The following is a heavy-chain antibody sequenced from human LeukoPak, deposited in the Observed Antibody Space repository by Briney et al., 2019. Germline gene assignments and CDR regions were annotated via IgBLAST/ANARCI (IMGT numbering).Heavy chain of an antibody. CDR2: IDNAGSIT. CDR1: GFTFSNYW. J-gene: IGHJ4*02. Sequence: HSGGSLRLSCAASGFTFSNYWIHWVRQAPGKGPVWVSRIDNAGSITTYADSVKGRFTISRDNAENTLYLQMNSLRVEDTAVYYCVRSAFHAGSGNYYDYWGQGTLVTVSS. CDR3: VRSAFHAGSGNYYDY. D-gene: IGHD3-22*01. V-gene: IGHV3-74*03.